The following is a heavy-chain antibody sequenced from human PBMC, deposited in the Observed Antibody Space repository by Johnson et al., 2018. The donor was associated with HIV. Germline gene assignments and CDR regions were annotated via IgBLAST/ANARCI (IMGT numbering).Heavy chain of an antibody. Sequence: VQLVESGGGLVQPGGSLRLSCAASGFTVSSNYMSWVRQAPGKGLEWVSVIYSGGSTYYSDSVKGRFTISRDNSKNTLYLQLNSLRAEDTALYYCAGLAVRGSAGSFDIWGQGTLVTVSS. CDR2: IYSGGST. V-gene: IGHV3-66*02. J-gene: IGHJ3*02. D-gene: IGHD3-10*01. CDR1: GFTVSSNY. CDR3: AGLAVRGSAGSFDI.